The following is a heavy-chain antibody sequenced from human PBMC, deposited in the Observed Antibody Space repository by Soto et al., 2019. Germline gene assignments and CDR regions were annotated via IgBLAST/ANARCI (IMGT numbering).Heavy chain of an antibody. V-gene: IGHV4-4*07. CDR2: VYSSGTT. CDR3: ARDIGSFAYGEGY. CDR1: GGSINSYW. Sequence: TSETLSLTCSVSGGSINSYWWSWIRQPAGKGLEWIGRVYSSGTTDYNPSLNGRATMSVETSKNQFSLKLSSVTAADTAVYYCARDIGSFAYGEGYWGQGTLVTVSS. J-gene: IGHJ4*01. D-gene: IGHD3-10*01.